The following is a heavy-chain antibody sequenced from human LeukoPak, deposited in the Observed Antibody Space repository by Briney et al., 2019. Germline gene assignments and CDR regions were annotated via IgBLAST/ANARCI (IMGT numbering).Heavy chain of an antibody. CDR1: GYTFPNYG. CDR3: AGWDQGYCSGGSCYKGVDVFDI. Sequence: ASVKVSCKASGYTFPNYGITWVRQAPGQGLEWMGWISAYNGYTNYAQKVQGRVTLTTDTSTSTAHMELKSLRSDDTAVYYCAGWDQGYCSGGSCYKGVDVFDIWGRGTMVTVSS. CDR2: ISAYNGYT. J-gene: IGHJ3*02. D-gene: IGHD2-15*01. V-gene: IGHV1-18*01.